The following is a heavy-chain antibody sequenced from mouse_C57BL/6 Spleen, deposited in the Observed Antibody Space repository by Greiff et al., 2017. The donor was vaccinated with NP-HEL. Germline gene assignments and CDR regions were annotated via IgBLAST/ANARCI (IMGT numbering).Heavy chain of an antibody. V-gene: IGHV1-42*01. Sequence: EVKLQQSGPELVKPGASVKISCKASGYSFTGYYMNWVKQSPEKSLEWIGEINPSTGGTTYNQKFKAKATLTVDKSSSTAYMQLKSLTSEDSAVYYCARHYSNYHWYFDVWGTGTTVTVSS. CDR1: GYSFTGYY. CDR3: ARHYSNYHWYFDV. CDR2: INPSTGGT. D-gene: IGHD2-5*01. J-gene: IGHJ1*03.